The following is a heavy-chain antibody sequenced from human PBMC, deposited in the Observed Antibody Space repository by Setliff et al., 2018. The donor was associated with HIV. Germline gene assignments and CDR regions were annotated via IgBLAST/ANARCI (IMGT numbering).Heavy chain of an antibody. D-gene: IGHD2-2*01. Sequence: SVKVSCKASGYTFTSYGISWVRQAPGQGLEWMGGTIPMFGTANYAQKFQGRVTITTDESTNTGYVELSSLRSEDTAVYYCARESACSSTSCPKVLDYWGQGTLVTVSS. CDR3: ARESACSSTSCPKVLDY. J-gene: IGHJ4*02. CDR2: TIPMFGTA. V-gene: IGHV1-69*05. CDR1: GYTFTSYG.